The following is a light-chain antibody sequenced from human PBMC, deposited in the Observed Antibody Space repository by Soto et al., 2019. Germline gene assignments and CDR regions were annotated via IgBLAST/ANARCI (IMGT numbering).Light chain of an antibody. V-gene: IGKV1-5*01. CDR3: QQRSNWPIT. CDR1: QSVNSW. Sequence: DIQMTQSPSTLSAFVGDRVTITCRASQSVNSWLAWYQQRPGKAPKLLIYDASTLESGVPSRFSGSGSGTEFTLTISSLEPEDFAVYCCQQRSNWPITFGQGTRLEIK. J-gene: IGKJ5*01. CDR2: DAS.